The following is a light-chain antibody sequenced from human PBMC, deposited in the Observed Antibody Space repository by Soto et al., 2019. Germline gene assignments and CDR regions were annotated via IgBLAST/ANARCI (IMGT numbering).Light chain of an antibody. J-gene: IGKJ4*01. CDR3: LQDYDYPLT. Sequence: AVQMTQSPSSLSASVGDRVTITCRASQDVRNDLGWYQQKPGKAPKLLIYSTSILQSGVPSRFRGSGSGTDFTLTISSLQPEDFATYYCLQDYDYPLTFGGGTKVEIK. V-gene: IGKV1-6*01. CDR2: STS. CDR1: QDVRND.